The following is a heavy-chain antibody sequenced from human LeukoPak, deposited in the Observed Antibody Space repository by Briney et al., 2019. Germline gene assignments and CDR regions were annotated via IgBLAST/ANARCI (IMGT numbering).Heavy chain of an antibody. J-gene: IGHJ4*02. CDR2: IYYSGST. CDR1: GGSISSSY. CDR3: ATWGIAVAGTFDY. Sequence: PSETLSLTCTVSGGSISSSYWSWIRQPPGKGLEWIGYIYYSGSTNYNPSFKSRVAISVDTSKNQFSLKLSSVTAADTAVYYCATWGIAVAGTFDYWGQGTLVTVSS. V-gene: IGHV4-59*08. D-gene: IGHD6-19*01.